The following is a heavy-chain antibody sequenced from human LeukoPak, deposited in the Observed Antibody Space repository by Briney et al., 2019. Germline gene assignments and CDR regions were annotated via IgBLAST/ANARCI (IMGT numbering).Heavy chain of an antibody. D-gene: IGHD7-27*01. CDR3: ARTHKTGDRTLYYFDY. V-gene: IGHV2-70*11. CDR1: GFSLSTSGMC. CDR2: IDCDDDK. Sequence: KSGPTLVNPTQTLTLTCTFSGFSLSTSGMCVSWIRQPPGKALEWLARIDCDDDKYYSTSLKTRLTISKDTSKNQVVLTMTNMDPVDTATYYCARTHKTGDRTLYYFDYWGQGTLVTVSS. J-gene: IGHJ4*02.